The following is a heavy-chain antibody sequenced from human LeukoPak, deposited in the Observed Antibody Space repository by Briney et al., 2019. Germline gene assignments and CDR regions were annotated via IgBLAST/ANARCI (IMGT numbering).Heavy chain of an antibody. CDR3: AKSRIWLQLEHAFDI. J-gene: IGHJ3*02. D-gene: IGHD1-1*01. CDR1: LFTLSSYG. CDR2: ISYDGSNK. Sequence: GGSLSLFCAASLFTLSSYGMHWVRQAPGKGLEWVSVISYDGSNKYYADSVKSRFTISRDNSENMLYLQMNSLRAEDTAVYYCAKSRIWLQLEHAFDIWAQGTMV. V-gene: IGHV3-30*18.